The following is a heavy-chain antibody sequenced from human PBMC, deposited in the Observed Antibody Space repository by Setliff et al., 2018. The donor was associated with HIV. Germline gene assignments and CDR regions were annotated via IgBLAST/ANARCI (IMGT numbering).Heavy chain of an antibody. J-gene: IGHJ1*01. V-gene: IGHV4-59*01. D-gene: IGHD3-10*01. CDR3: ARGDSYYGSGSYPRRPEYFQH. CDR2: VYYSGTT. CDR1: GDSISSYY. Sequence: PSETLSLTCTVSGDSISSYYWSWIRQPPGKGLEWIGYVYYSGTTSYKPTLKSRVTISVDTSKNQFSLNLSSVTAADTAIYFCARGDSYYGSGSYPRRPEYFQHWGRGTLVTVSS.